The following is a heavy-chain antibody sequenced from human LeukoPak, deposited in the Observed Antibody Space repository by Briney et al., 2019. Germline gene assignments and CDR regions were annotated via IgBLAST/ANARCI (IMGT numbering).Heavy chain of an antibody. CDR2: IRSKAYGWTT. Sequence: GGSLRLSCTASGFTFGDYAMSWVRQAPGKGLEWVGFIRSKAYGWTTEYAAAVKGRLTISRDDSKSIAYLQMNSLKTEDTAVYYCTRGPLYGDYRFDYWGQGTLVTVSS. CDR3: TRGPLYGDYRFDY. D-gene: IGHD4-17*01. CDR1: GFTFGDYA. J-gene: IGHJ4*02. V-gene: IGHV3-49*04.